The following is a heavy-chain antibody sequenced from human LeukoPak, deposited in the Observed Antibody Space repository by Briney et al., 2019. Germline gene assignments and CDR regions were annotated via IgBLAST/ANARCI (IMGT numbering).Heavy chain of an antibody. V-gene: IGHV3-48*03. CDR3: AKNGDRGAYCTGGTCYPYFYYYMDV. CDR1: GFTFSSYE. D-gene: IGHD2-15*01. J-gene: IGHJ6*03. Sequence: GGSLRLSCAASGFTFSSYEMNRVRRAPGKGLEWVSYISSSGSTIYYEDSVKGRFTISRDNAKNSLYLQMNSLRAEDTAIYYCAKNGDRGAYCTGGTCYPYFYYYMDVWGKGTTVTI. CDR2: ISSSGSTI.